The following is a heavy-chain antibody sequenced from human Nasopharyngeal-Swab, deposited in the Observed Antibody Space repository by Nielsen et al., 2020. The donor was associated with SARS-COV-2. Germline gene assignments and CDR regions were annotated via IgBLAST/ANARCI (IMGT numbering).Heavy chain of an antibody. CDR1: AFTFSSYS. CDR3: ARGYTNSAPRVDYYYMDV. V-gene: IGHV3-48*04. J-gene: IGHJ6*03. CDR2: ISDSARAT. Sequence: ESLKISCAASAFTFSSYSMNWVRQAPGKGLEWIAYISDSARATFYADSVEGRFTISRDNAKNSLTLHLNSLRAEDTAVYFCARGYTNSAPRVDYYYMDVWGKGTTVTVSS. D-gene: IGHD2-8*01.